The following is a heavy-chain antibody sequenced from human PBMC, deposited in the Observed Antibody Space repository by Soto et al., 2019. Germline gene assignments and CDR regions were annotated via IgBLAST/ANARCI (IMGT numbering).Heavy chain of an antibody. J-gene: IGHJ4*02. CDR1: GFTFSSYW. V-gene: IGHV3-7*01. D-gene: IGHD3-22*01. CDR2: IKRDGSEK. CDR3: ARDLGGSYIADFDY. Sequence: GGSLRLSCAASGFTFSSYWMSWVRQAPGKGLEWVASIKRDGSEKYYVDSVKGRFAISRDNAKNSLYLQMNSLRAEDTAVYYCARDLGGSYIADFDYWGQGSLVTVSS.